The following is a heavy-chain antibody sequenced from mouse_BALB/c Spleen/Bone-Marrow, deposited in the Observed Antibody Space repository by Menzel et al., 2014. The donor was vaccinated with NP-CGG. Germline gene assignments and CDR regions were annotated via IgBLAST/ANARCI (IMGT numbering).Heavy chain of an antibody. Sequence: EVQLQESGAELVKPGASVKLSCTASGFNIKDTYMHWVKQRPEQGLEWIGRIDPANGNTKYDPKFQGKATITADTSSNTAYLQLSSLTSEDTAVYYCARGSDGFAYWGQGTLVAVSA. CDR1: GFNIKDTY. CDR2: IDPANGNT. V-gene: IGHV14-3*02. CDR3: ARGSDGFAY. J-gene: IGHJ3*01.